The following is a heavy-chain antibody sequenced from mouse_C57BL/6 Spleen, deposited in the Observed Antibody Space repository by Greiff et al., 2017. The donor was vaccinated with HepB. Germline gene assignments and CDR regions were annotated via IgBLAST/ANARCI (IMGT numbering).Heavy chain of an antibody. CDR1: GYSITSGYY. Sequence: VQLKQSGPGLVKPSQSLSLTCSVTGYSITSGYYWNWIRQFPGNKLEWMGYISYDGSNNYNPSLKNRISITRDTSKNQFFLKLNSVTTEDTATYYCARSQYYGRGNYFDYWGQSTTLTVSS. J-gene: IGHJ2*01. CDR3: ARSQYYGRGNYFDY. CDR2: ISYDGSN. V-gene: IGHV3-6*01. D-gene: IGHD1-1*01.